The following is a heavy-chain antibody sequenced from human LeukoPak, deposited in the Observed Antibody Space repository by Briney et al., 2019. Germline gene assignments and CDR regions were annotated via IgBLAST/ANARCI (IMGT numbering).Heavy chain of an antibody. D-gene: IGHD6-25*01. Sequence: GGSLRLSCAASGFTFSSYGMHWVRQAPGRGLEWVAVIWYDGSNKYYADSVKGRFTISRDNPKNTLYLQMNSLRAEDTAVYYCAKDSEAACDYWGQGTLVTVSS. CDR2: IWYDGSNK. CDR3: AKDSEAACDY. CDR1: GFTFSSYG. J-gene: IGHJ4*02. V-gene: IGHV3-33*06.